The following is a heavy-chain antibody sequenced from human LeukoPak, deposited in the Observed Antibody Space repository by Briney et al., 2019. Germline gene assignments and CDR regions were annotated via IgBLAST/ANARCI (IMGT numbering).Heavy chain of an antibody. CDR2: ISGRGGST. J-gene: IGHJ4*02. CDR1: GFTFSSYA. CDR3: ARGLKYCSGGSCYPDY. V-gene: IGHV3-23*01. D-gene: IGHD2-15*01. Sequence: PGGSLRLSCAASGFTFSSYAMSWVRQAPGKGLEWVSAISGRGGSTYYADSVEGRFTISRDNSKNTLYLQMNSLRAEDTAVYHCARGLKYCSGGSCYPDYWGQGTLVTVSS.